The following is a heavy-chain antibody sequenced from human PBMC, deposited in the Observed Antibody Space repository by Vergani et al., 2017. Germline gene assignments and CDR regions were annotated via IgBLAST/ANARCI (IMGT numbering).Heavy chain of an antibody. CDR3: ARDSVVGIAVYHFDY. V-gene: IGHV3-21*01. D-gene: IGHD2-21*01. CDR1: GFTFSSYS. Sequence: EVQLVESGGGLVKPGGSLRLSCAASGFTFSSYSMNWVRQAPGKGLEWVSSISSSSSYIYYADSVKGRFTISRDNAKNSLYLQMNSLRAEDTAVYYCARDSVVGIAVYHFDYWGQGTLVTVSS. CDR2: ISSSSSYI. J-gene: IGHJ4*02.